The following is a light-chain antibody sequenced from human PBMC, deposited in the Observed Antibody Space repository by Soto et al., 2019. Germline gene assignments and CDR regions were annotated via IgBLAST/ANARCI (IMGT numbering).Light chain of an antibody. CDR2: AAS. CDR3: QQSYSTPPT. Sequence: DIQMTQSPSSLSASVGERDTNTCRASQSISSYLNWYQQKPGKAPKLLIYAASSLQSGVPSRFSGSGSGTDFTLTISSLQPEDFATYYCQQSYSTPPTFGGGTKVDIK. J-gene: IGKJ4*01. V-gene: IGKV1-39*01. CDR1: QSISSY.